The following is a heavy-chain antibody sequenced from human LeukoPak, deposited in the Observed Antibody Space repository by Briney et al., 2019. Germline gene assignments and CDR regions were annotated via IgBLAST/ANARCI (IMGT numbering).Heavy chain of an antibody. CDR2: ISGSGGST. J-gene: IGHJ4*02. CDR1: GFTFTSYS. CDR3: AKGGKWDVTPFDY. D-gene: IGHD1-26*01. Sequence: GGSLRLSCAASGFTFTSYSMNWVRQAPGKGLEWVSTISGSGGSTYYADSVKGRFTISRDNSKNTLYLQVNSLRAEDTAVYYCAKGGKWDVTPFDYWGQGTLVTVSS. V-gene: IGHV3-23*01.